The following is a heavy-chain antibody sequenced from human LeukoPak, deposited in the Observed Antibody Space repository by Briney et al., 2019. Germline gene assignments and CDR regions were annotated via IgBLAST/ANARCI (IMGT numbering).Heavy chain of an antibody. Sequence: SQTLSLTCAISGDSVSSNSAAWNWISQSPSRGLEWLGRTYYRSKWYNDYAVSVKSRITINPDTSKNQFSLQPNSVTPEDTAVYYCAREGGLLWFGELIHQGYYFDYWGQGTLVTVSS. V-gene: IGHV6-1*01. CDR1: GDSVSSNSAA. D-gene: IGHD3-10*01. CDR3: AREGGLLWFGELIHQGYYFDY. CDR2: TYYRSKWYN. J-gene: IGHJ4*02.